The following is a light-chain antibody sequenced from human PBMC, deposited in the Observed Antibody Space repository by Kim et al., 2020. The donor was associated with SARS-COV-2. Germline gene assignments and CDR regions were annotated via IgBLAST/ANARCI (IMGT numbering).Light chain of an antibody. Sequence: QSALTQPASVSGSPGQSITISCTGTSSDVGGYDYVSWYQHHPGKTPKLMIYDVNKRPSGVSYRFSGSKSGNTASLTISGLQAEDEADYYCSSYTISNAVIFGGVVFGGGTKLTVL. V-gene: IGLV2-14*03. CDR1: SSDVGGYDY. CDR3: SSYTISNAVIFGGVV. J-gene: IGLJ2*01. CDR2: DVN.